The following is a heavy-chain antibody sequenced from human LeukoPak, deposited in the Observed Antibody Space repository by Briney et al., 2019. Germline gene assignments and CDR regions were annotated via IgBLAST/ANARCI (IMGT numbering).Heavy chain of an antibody. CDR3: ARKERQTFCYDYSGYYITF. V-gene: IGHV3-23*01. CDR1: GFTFSTSA. J-gene: IGHJ4*02. D-gene: IGHD3-22*01. Sequence: GRSLRLSCAASGFTFSTSAMTWVRQAPGRGLEWVATISGSDGSTYYDDSVEGRFTIYRDNSKNTLYLDMNSLRAEDTALYYCARKERQTFCYDYSGYYITFWGQGTLVTVSS. CDR2: ISGSDGST.